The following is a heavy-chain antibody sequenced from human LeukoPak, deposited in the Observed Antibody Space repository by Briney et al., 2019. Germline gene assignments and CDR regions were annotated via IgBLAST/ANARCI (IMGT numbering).Heavy chain of an antibody. J-gene: IGHJ4*02. CDR1: GFTFSDYE. D-gene: IGHD2-21*01. Sequence: GGSLRLSCAASGFTFSDYEMNWVRKAPGKGLEWVSYISSGTTMKYEDSVKGRFTISRDNAKNSFFLQMNSLRAEDTAVYYCCGASFDYWGQGTLVTVSS. CDR3: CGASFDY. CDR2: ISSGTTM. V-gene: IGHV3-48*03.